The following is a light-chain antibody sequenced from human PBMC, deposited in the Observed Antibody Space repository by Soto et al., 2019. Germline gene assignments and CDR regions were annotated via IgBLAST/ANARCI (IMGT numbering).Light chain of an antibody. CDR1: SSDVGGYNL. CDR2: DVS. J-gene: IGLJ1*01. V-gene: IGLV2-11*01. Sequence: QSALTQPRSVSGSPGPSVTISCTGTSSDVGGYNLVSRYQQHTGKAPKLMIYDVSKRPSGVPDRCSGSKSGNTASLTISGGQAEDEDDYYCYSYAGSYTFYVFGTGTKLTVL. CDR3: YSYAGSYTFYV.